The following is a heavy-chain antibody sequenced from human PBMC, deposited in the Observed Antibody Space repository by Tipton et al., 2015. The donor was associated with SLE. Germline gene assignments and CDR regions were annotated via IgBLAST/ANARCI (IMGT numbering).Heavy chain of an antibody. J-gene: IGHJ5*01. Sequence: LRLSCTASGFNFNYYWMHWVRQVPGKGLLWVSHINSGGSTYYNPSLRSRVAVSMDTSRNQFSLRLKSVTAADTAVYYCATGHFDFWGQGRLVTVSS. D-gene: IGHD1-1*01. CDR1: GFNFNYYW. V-gene: IGHV4-38-2*02. CDR3: ATGHFDF. CDR2: INSGGST.